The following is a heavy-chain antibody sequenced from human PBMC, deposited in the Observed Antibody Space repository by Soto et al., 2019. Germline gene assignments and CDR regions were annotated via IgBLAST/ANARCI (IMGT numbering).Heavy chain of an antibody. V-gene: IGHV1-2*02. J-gene: IGHJ4*02. CDR1: EYSFGDYY. CDR3: VRDAPSHQSIFDL. D-gene: IGHD2-2*01. CDR2: INLNDGGT. Sequence: ASVKVSCKPSEYSFGDYYLHWVRQAPEQGLEWMGWINLNDGGTNSPRKFQGRLTMTRDKSITTVHMELSRLRSDDTAVYFCVRDAPSHQSIFDLWGPGTLVTVSS.